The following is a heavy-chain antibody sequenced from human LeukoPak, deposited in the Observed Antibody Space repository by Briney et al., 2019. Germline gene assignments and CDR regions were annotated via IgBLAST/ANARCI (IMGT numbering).Heavy chain of an antibody. D-gene: IGHD6-19*01. CDR3: PRRFSSGWYFDN. J-gene: IGHJ4*02. V-gene: IGHV5-51*01. CDR1: GYSFTSYC. Sequence: GGTLRLSCKGSGYSFTSYCIGGVRQMPGKGLEGMGIIYPGDSDIIYTPSFQHQLTISADNSINTPHLHWSTLNAPDTAIYFSPRRFSSGWYFDNWGQGILVTVSS. CDR2: IYPGDSDI.